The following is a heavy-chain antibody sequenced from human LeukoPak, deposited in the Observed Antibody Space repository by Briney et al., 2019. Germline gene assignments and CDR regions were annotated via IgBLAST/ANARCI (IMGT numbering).Heavy chain of an antibody. CDR3: ARDTVENGMDV. D-gene: IGHD4-23*01. Sequence: PSETLSLTCTVSGGSISSSYWSWIRQPPGKGLEWIGYIYYSGSTNYNPSLKSRVTISVDTSKNQFSLKLSSVTAADTAVYYCARDTVENGMDVWGQGTTVTVSS. CDR1: GGSISSSY. V-gene: IGHV4-59*01. J-gene: IGHJ6*02. CDR2: IYYSGST.